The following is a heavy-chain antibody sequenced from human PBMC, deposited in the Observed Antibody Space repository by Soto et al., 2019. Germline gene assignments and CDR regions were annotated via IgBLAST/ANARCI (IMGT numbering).Heavy chain of an antibody. CDR3: VKDPYCSGGSCYSGQDAFDI. Sequence: GGSLRLSCSASGFTFSSYAMHWVRQAPGKGLEYVSAISSNGGSTYYADSVKGRFTISRDNSKNTLYLQMSSLRAEDTAVYYCVKDPYCSGGSCYSGQDAFDIWGQGTMVTVSS. CDR1: GFTFSSYA. D-gene: IGHD2-15*01. CDR2: ISSNGGST. J-gene: IGHJ3*02. V-gene: IGHV3-64D*06.